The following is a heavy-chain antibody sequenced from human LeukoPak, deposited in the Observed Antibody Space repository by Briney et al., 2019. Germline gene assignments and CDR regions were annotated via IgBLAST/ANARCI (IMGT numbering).Heavy chain of an antibody. CDR1: GFTFSSYS. CDR3: ARDSLVNPTPKLRYFDWLLYSDDAFDI. D-gene: IGHD3-9*01. J-gene: IGHJ3*02. Sequence: GGSLRLSCAASGFTFSSYSMNWVRQAPGKGLEWVSYISSSSSTIYYADSVKGRFTISRDNAKNSLYLQMNSLRAEDTAVYYCARDSLVNPTPKLRYFDWLLYSDDAFDIWGQGTMVTVSS. V-gene: IGHV3-48*01. CDR2: ISSSSSTI.